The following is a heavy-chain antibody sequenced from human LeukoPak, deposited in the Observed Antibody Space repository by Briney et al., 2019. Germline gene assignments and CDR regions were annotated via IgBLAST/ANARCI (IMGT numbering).Heavy chain of an antibody. J-gene: IGHJ4*02. CDR3: ARRGSSSSFDF. D-gene: IGHD6-6*01. CDR1: GFSLSTSGVA. Sequence: SGPTLVNPTQTLTLTCTFSGFSLSTSGVAVGWIRQPPGKALEWLSLIYWNDDKRYSPSLKSRLTITKDTSKNQVVLTMTNMDPVDTATYYCARRGSSSSFDFWGQGTLVTVSS. CDR2: IYWNDDK. V-gene: IGHV2-5*01.